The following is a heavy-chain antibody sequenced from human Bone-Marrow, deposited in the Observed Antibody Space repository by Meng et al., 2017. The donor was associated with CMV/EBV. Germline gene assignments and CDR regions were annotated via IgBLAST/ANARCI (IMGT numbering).Heavy chain of an antibody. D-gene: IGHD1-1*01. Sequence: ASAKVSCKASGYTFTSYYMHWVRQAPGEGLEWMGIINPSGGSTSYAQKFQGRVTMTRDTSTSTVYMELSSLRSEDTAVYYCARELDTTGTVSPLDVWGQGTTVTVSS. J-gene: IGHJ6*02. V-gene: IGHV1-46*01. CDR1: GYTFTSYY. CDR2: INPSGGST. CDR3: ARELDTTGTVSPLDV.